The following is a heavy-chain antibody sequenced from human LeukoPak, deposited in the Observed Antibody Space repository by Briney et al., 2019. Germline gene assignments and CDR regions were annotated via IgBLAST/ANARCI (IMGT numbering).Heavy chain of an antibody. J-gene: IGHJ6*02. CDR3: AAGIIAAAGLYYYYYGMDV. CDR1: GGSISSYY. D-gene: IGHD6-13*01. V-gene: IGHV4-59*01. CDR2: IYYSGST. Sequence: PSETLSLTCTVSGGSISSYYWSWVRQPPGKGLEWIGYIYYSGSTNYNPSLKSRVTISVDTSKNQFSLKLSSVTAADTAVYYCAAGIIAAAGLYYYYYGMDVWGQGTTVTVSS.